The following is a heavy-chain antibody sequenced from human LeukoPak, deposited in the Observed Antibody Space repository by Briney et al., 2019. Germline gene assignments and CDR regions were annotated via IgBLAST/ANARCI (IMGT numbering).Heavy chain of an antibody. D-gene: IGHD6-13*01. CDR1: GYRFTNYW. V-gene: IGHV5-51*01. Sequence: GESLKISCKGSGYRFTNYWIGWVRQMPGKGLEWMGIFYPGDSDNRYNPSFQGQVTISADTSISTAYLRWNSLKASDTAMYYCARPANLPRRIPAAGFTYDAFDIWGQGTMVTVSS. J-gene: IGHJ3*02. CDR3: ARPANLPRRIPAAGFTYDAFDI. CDR2: FYPGDSDN.